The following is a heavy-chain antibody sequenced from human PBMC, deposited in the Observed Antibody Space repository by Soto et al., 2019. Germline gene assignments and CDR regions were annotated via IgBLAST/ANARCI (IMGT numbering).Heavy chain of an antibody. CDR2: MSSDASNK. V-gene: IGHV3-30*18. CDR1: GFNFRDYG. J-gene: IGHJ6*02. CDR3: AKGSSSVYYYYYGMDV. D-gene: IGHD6-6*01. Sequence: SLRLSCAASGFNFRDYGMHWVRQAPGKGLQWVAVMSSDASNKYYADSVKGRFTISRDNSQNTLYLQMNSLRPEDTAVYYCAKGSSSVYYYYYGMDVWGQGTTVTVSS.